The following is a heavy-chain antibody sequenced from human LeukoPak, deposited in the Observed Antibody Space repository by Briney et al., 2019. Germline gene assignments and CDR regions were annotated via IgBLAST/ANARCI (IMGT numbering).Heavy chain of an antibody. CDR2: FYRSGST. D-gene: IGHD2-2*01. V-gene: IGHV4-38-2*02. J-gene: IGHJ6*04. CDR3: ARDGEYQLLSSYYYYGMDV. CDR1: GYSFSSGYY. Sequence: SETLSLTCAVSGYSFSSGYYWGWIRQPPGKGLGWIGIFYRSGSTYYNPSLKSRVTISVDTSKNQFSLKLSSVTAADTAVYYCARDGEYQLLSSYYYYGMDVWGKGTTVTVSS.